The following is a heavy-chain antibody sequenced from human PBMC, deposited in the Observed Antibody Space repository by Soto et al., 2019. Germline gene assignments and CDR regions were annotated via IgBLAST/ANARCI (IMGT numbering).Heavy chain of an antibody. V-gene: IGHV4-30-4*01. J-gene: IGHJ5*02. Sequence: QVQLQESGPGLVKPSQTLSLTCTVSGGSISSGDYYWSWIRQPPGKGLEWIGYVYYSGSTYYNPSLTRRVTVAVDASKNQCSLKLSSGTAADTAVYDCAGDFRGEYSGYDTHGFDPRGQGTLVTVSS. D-gene: IGHD5-12*01. CDR1: GGSISSGDYY. CDR3: AGDFRGEYSGYDTHGFDP. CDR2: VYYSGST.